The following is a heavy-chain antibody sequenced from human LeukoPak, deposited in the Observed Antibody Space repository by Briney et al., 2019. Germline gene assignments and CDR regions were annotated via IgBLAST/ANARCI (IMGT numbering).Heavy chain of an antibody. Sequence: ASVKVSCKASGYTFTSYAMHWVRQAPGQRLEWMGRINAGNGSTKYSQKFQGRVTITRDTSASTAYMELSSLRSEDTAVYYCARDLGPSGSYYVGFDYWGQGTLATVSS. V-gene: IGHV1-3*01. CDR1: GYTFTSYA. CDR2: INAGNGST. J-gene: IGHJ4*02. D-gene: IGHD1-26*01. CDR3: ARDLGPSGSYYVGFDY.